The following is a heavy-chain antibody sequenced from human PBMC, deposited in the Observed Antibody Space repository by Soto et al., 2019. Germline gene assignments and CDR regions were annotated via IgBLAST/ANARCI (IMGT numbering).Heavy chain of an antibody. CDR3: ARDQEYYDILTGYQPLDY. CDR1: GFTFSSYA. J-gene: IGHJ4*02. D-gene: IGHD3-9*01. CDR2: ISYDGSNK. V-gene: IGHV3-30-3*01. Sequence: PGGSLRLSCAASGFTFSSYAMHWVRQAPGKGLEWVAVISYDGSNKYYADSVKGRFTISRDNSKNTLYLQMNSLRAEDTAVYYCARDQEYYDILTGYQPLDYWGQGTLVTVSS.